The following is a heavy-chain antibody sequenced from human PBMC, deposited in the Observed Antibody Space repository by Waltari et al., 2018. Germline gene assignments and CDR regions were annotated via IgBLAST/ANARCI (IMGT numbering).Heavy chain of an antibody. CDR3: ARKGSGYDFWSGSYYFDY. CDR2: IVPILGTA. D-gene: IGHD3-3*01. J-gene: IGHJ4*02. Sequence: QVQLVQSGAEVKKPGSSVKVSCKASGGTFSSYAISWVRQAHGQGLEWMGGIVPILGTANYAQKFQGRVTITADKSTSTAYMELSSLRSEDTAVYYCARKGSGYDFWSGSYYFDYWGQGTLVTVSS. V-gene: IGHV1-69*14. CDR1: GGTFSSYA.